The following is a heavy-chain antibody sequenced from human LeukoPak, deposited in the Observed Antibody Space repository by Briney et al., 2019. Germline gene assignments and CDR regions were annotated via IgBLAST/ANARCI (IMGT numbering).Heavy chain of an antibody. CDR1: GDSVSSNSAA. Sequence: SQTLSLTCAISGDSVSSNSAAWNWIKQSPSRGLEWQGRTYYRSKWYNDYAVSVKSRITINPDTSKNQFSLQLNSVTPEDTAVYYCARTVRVAGAFDYWGQGTLLSVSS. D-gene: IGHD6-19*01. V-gene: IGHV6-1*01. CDR2: TYYRSKWYN. J-gene: IGHJ4*02. CDR3: ARTVRVAGAFDY.